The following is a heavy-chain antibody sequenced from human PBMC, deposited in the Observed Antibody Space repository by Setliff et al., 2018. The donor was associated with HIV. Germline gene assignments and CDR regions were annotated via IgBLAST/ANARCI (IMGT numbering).Heavy chain of an antibody. CDR2: IGQDGNKK. J-gene: IGHJ4*02. CDR3: ARDRMITFGGVIVSGILDY. D-gene: IGHD3-16*02. V-gene: IGHV3-7*03. CDR1: GFAFSGFC. Sequence: GSLRLSCAASGFAFSGFCVSWARQAPGGGLQWGANIGQDGNKKYYVGAVKGRFTISRENAKNSLYLQMNSLRAEDTAVYYCARDRMITFGGVIVSGILDYWGQGTQVTVSS.